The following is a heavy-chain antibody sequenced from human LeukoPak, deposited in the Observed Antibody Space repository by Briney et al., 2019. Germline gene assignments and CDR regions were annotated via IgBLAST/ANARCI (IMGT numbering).Heavy chain of an antibody. D-gene: IGHD2-2*01. Sequence: GGSLRLSCAASGFTFSSYGMHWVRQAPGKGLEWVAVIWYDGSNEYYADSVKGRFTISRDNSKNTLYLQMNSLRAEDTAVYYCAKDRGRYCSSTSCRPDYLDYWGQGTLVTVSS. V-gene: IGHV3-33*06. CDR1: GFTFSSYG. CDR2: IWYDGSNE. J-gene: IGHJ4*02. CDR3: AKDRGRYCSSTSCRPDYLDY.